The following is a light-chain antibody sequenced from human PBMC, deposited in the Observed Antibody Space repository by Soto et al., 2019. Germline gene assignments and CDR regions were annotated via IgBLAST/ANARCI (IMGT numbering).Light chain of an antibody. Sequence: EIVLTQSPGTLSLSPGERATLSCRASQTVGNNYLDWYQQKPGQAPRLLIYGASSRPTVIPDRFSGSGSGTDVTLTISRLEPEDFAVYYCRQSATSPRTVGQGTKVEI. CDR3: RQSATSPRT. CDR1: QTVGNNY. J-gene: IGKJ1*01. V-gene: IGKV3-20*01. CDR2: GAS.